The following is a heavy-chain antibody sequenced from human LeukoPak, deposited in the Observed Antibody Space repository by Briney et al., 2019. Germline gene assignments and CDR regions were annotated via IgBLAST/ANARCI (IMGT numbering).Heavy chain of an antibody. D-gene: IGHD3-3*01. CDR1: GFTFSSYS. CDR3: ARDRNTDFWSGYYTNYFDY. V-gene: IGHV3-21*01. J-gene: IGHJ4*02. Sequence: GGSLRLSCAASGFTFSSYSMNWVRQAPGKGLEWVSSISSSSSYIYYADSVKGRFTISRDNAKNSLSLQMSSLRAEDTAVYYCARDRNTDFWSGYYTNYFDYWGQGTLVIVSS. CDR2: ISSSSSYI.